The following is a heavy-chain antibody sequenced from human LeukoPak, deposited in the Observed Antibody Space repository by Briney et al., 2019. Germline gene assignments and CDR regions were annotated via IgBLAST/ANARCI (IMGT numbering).Heavy chain of an antibody. D-gene: IGHD2-15*01. CDR2: INHSGST. V-gene: IGHV4-34*01. CDR1: GGSFSGYY. Sequence: PSETLSLTCAVSGGSFSGYYWSWIRQPPGKGLEWIGEINHSGSTNYNPPLKSRVTISVDTSKNQFSLKLSSVTAADTAVYYCARAKALGYCSGGSCYPRGFDHWGQGTLVTVSS. J-gene: IGHJ5*02. CDR3: ARAKALGYCSGGSCYPRGFDH.